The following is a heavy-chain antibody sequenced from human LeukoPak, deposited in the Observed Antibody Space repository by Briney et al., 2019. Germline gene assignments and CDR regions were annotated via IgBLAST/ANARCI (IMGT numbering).Heavy chain of an antibody. Sequence: SETLSLTCAISGGSISSGGYSWSWLRQPPGKGLEWIGCIYHSGSTFYNPSLKSRVTISVDRSKNQFSLKLNSLTAADTAVYYCARGIAVAGTIKWFDPWGQGTLVTVSS. V-gene: IGHV4-30-2*01. D-gene: IGHD6-19*01. J-gene: IGHJ5*02. CDR3: ARGIAVAGTIKWFDP. CDR2: IYHSGST. CDR1: GGSISSGGYS.